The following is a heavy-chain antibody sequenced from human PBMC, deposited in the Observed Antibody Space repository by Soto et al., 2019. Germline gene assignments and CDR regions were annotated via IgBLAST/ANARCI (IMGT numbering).Heavy chain of an antibody. D-gene: IGHD1-26*01. Sequence: QVQLQESGPGLVKPSQTLSLTCTVSGTTISSGDHYWSGIRQAPGKGLEWIGYMYYTGKTYYNTSLQSRGTLSVDTSKNQFSLKMTSVTAADTAMYFCARVYGRGDYFDFWGRGTLVSVSS. V-gene: IGHV4-30-4*01. CDR2: MYYTGKT. CDR1: GTTISSGDHY. J-gene: IGHJ4*02. CDR3: ARVYGRGDYFDF.